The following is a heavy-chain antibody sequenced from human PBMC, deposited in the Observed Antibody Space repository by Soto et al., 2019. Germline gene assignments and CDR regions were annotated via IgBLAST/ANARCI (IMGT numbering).Heavy chain of an antibody. D-gene: IGHD2-15*01. CDR1: GFTFSSYG. CDR3: ASELQVTRRDVCRGHWVYYYGMDV. V-gene: IGHV3-33*01. Sequence: QVQLVESGGGVVQPGRSLRLSCAASGFTFSSYGMHWVRQAPGKGLEWVAVIWYDGSNKYYADSVKGRFTISRDNSKNTLYLQMNRLRAEDTAVYYGASELQVTRRDVCRGHWVYYYGMDVWGQGTTVTVSS. CDR2: IWYDGSNK. J-gene: IGHJ6*02.